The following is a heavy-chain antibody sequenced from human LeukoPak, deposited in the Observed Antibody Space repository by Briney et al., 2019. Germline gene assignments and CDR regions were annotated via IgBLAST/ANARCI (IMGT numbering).Heavy chain of an antibody. Sequence: GGSLRLSCAASGFTVSSNYMGWVRQAPGKGLDWVSVIYSGGSTYYADSVKGRFTISRDNSKNTLYLQMNSLRAEDTAVYYCARDRGDGSYFDIWGQGTMVTVSS. V-gene: IGHV3-66*02. D-gene: IGHD5-24*01. CDR1: GFTVSSNY. CDR2: IYSGGST. CDR3: ARDRGDGSYFDI. J-gene: IGHJ3*02.